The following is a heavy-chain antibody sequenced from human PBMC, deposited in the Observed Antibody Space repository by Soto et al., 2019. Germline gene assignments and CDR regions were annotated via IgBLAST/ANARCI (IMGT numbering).Heavy chain of an antibody. CDR2: VNGGGDIT. CDR3: ATGHFGVTMDV. D-gene: IGHD3-3*01. Sequence: EVQVLESGGGLIRPGGSLRLSRAASEFTFSSYSMIWVRQAPGKGLEWVSGVNGGGDITYYAESVKGRFTISRDNAKNTLYLQMNSLRAEDTAVFYCATGHFGVTMDVWGQGTTVRLL. CDR1: EFTFSSYS. V-gene: IGHV3-23*01. J-gene: IGHJ6*02.